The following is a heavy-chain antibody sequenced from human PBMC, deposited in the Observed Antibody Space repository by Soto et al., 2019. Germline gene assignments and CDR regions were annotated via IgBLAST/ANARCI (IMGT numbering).Heavy chain of an antibody. CDR1: GYTFTSYY. D-gene: IGHD3-22*01. Sequence: AAVKVSCKASGYTFTSYYMHWVRQAPGQGLEWMGIINPSGGSTSYAQKFQGRVTMTRDTSTSTVYMELSSLRSEDMAVYYCTRDTRIRYYYDSSRYPDAFDIWG. CDR3: TRDTRIRYYYDSSRYPDAFDI. J-gene: IGHJ3*02. CDR2: INPSGGST. V-gene: IGHV1-46*01.